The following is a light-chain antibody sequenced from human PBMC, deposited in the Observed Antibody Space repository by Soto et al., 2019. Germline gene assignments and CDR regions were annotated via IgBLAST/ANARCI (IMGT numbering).Light chain of an antibody. CDR3: QQLNSYPRIT. CDR1: QGISSY. CDR2: AAS. V-gene: IGKV1-9*01. J-gene: IGKJ5*01. Sequence: DIQMTQSPSTLSGSVGDRVTITCRASQGISSYLAWYQQKPGKAPKLLXYAASTLQSGVPSRFSGSGSGTEFTLTISRLQPEDFATYYCQQLNSYPRITFGQGTRLEIK.